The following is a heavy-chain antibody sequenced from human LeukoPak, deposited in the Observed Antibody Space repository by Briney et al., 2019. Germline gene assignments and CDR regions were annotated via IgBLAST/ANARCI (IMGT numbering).Heavy chain of an antibody. Sequence: GGSLRLSCAASGFTVGYNYMTWVRQAPGKGLEWVAAIYNSGSTYYADSVKGRFTISRDNSKNTMYLQMNSLRAEDTAVYYCAKRWVGGQGTLVTVSS. CDR2: IYNSGST. V-gene: IGHV3-66*04. CDR3: AKRWV. CDR1: GFTVGYNY. D-gene: IGHD1-26*01. J-gene: IGHJ4*02.